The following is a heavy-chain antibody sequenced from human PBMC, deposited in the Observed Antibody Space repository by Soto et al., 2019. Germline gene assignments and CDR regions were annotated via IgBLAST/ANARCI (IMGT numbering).Heavy chain of an antibody. D-gene: IGHD5-12*01. Sequence: QVQLVESGGGVVQPGRSLRLSCAASGFTFSNYGMHWVRQAPGKGLEWVAVIWYDGSRKYYADSVKGRFTISRDNPKNPENLQMDSLRAEDTAVYYCARAEGIKVAPGAGLDYWGQGTLVAVSS. J-gene: IGHJ4*02. CDR1: GFTFSNYG. V-gene: IGHV3-33*01. CDR2: IWYDGSRK. CDR3: ARAEGIKVAPGAGLDY.